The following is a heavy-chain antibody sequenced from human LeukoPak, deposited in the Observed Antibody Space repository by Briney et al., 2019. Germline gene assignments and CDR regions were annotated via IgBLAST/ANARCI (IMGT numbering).Heavy chain of an antibody. V-gene: IGHV3-23*01. D-gene: IGHD4-23*01. CDR3: AKGDYGGNSHTFDI. CDR1: GFTFSSYA. CDR2: ISGSGGST. Sequence: GGSLRLSCAASGFTFSSYAMSWVRQAPGKGLEWVSAISGSGGSTYYADSVKGRLTISRDNSKNTLSLQVNSLRSEDTAVYFCAKGDYGGNSHTFDIWGQGTMVTVSS. J-gene: IGHJ3*02.